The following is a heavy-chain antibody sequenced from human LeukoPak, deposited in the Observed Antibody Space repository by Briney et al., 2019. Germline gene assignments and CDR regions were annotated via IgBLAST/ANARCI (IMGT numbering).Heavy chain of an antibody. J-gene: IGHJ4*02. CDR1: GFTFSDYF. Sequence: PGGSLRLSCAASGFTFSDYFMTWLRQAPGKGLVWVSYISGSGSNKYYADSVRGRFTISRDNAKNSLYLQMNSLRVEDTAVYYCATSQSSVAGIVGDWGQGTLVTVSS. CDR3: ATSQSSVAGIVGD. CDR2: ISGSGSNK. V-gene: IGHV3-11*04. D-gene: IGHD6-19*01.